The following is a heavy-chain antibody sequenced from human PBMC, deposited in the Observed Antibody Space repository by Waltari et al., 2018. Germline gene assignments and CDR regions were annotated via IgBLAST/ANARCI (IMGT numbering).Heavy chain of an antibody. Sequence: EVQLLESGGGLVQPGGSLRLSCAASGFTFNNYAMAWVRQTPGKGLEWVSGISPSDGSTYSADSVKGRFLISRDNSRNTLYLQMNSLRADDAAVYFCAKYSGNWYYFDYWGQGAVVTVSS. CDR2: ISPSDGST. CDR1: GFTFNNYA. D-gene: IGHD6-13*01. V-gene: IGHV3-23*01. CDR3: AKYSGNWYYFDY. J-gene: IGHJ4*02.